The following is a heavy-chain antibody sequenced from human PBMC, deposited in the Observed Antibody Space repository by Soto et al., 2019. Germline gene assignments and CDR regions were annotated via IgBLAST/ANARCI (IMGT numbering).Heavy chain of an antibody. J-gene: IGHJ6*02. CDR1: GFTFSDYG. CDR3: AKPQKLGQYFYGMDV. CDR2: IWYDGVTK. V-gene: IGHV3-33*06. Sequence: QVRLVESGGGVVQPGRSLRLSCAASGFTFSDYGMHWVRQAPGKGLECVAVIWYDGVTKYYADSVKGRFTISRDNSESTLYLLMNNLRAEDTAIYYCAKPQKLGQYFYGMDVWGQGTPVTVSS. D-gene: IGHD1-26*01.